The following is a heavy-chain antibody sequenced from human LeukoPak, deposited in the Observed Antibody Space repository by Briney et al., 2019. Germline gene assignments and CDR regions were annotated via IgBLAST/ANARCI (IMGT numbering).Heavy chain of an antibody. CDR3: ARDCSTSCSGAFDI. Sequence: SGGSLRLSCAASGSTFSSYWMSWVRQAPGKGLEWVANIKQDGSEKYYVDSVKGRFTISRDNAKNSLYLQMSSLRAEDTAVYYCARDCSTSCSGAFDIWGQGTMVTVSS. D-gene: IGHD2-2*01. J-gene: IGHJ3*02. CDR2: IKQDGSEK. CDR1: GSTFSSYW. V-gene: IGHV3-7*01.